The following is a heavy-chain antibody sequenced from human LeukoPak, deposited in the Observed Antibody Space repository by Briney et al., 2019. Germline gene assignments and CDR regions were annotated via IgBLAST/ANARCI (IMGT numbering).Heavy chain of an antibody. CDR1: GFTFSSYA. V-gene: IGHV3-23*01. CDR3: ARGCSSTSCFDY. CDR2: ISGSGGST. J-gene: IGHJ4*02. Sequence: GASLRLSCAASGFTFSSYAMSWVRQAPGKGLEWVSAISGSGGSTYYADSVKGRFTISRDNSKNTLYLQMNSLRAEDTAVYYCARGCSSTSCFDYWGQGTLVTVSS. D-gene: IGHD2-2*01.